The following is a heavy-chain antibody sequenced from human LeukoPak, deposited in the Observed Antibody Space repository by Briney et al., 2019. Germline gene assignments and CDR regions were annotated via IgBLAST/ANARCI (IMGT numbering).Heavy chain of an antibody. V-gene: IGHV1-2*02. CDR2: INPNSGGT. Sequence: GASVKVSCKASGYTFTGYYMHWVRQAPGQGLEWMGWINPNSGGTNYAQKFQGRVTMTRDTSISTAYMELSRLRSDDTAVYYCARDTGLRFLEWLLSDSYYMDVWGKGTTVTVSS. D-gene: IGHD3-3*01. CDR3: ARDTGLRFLEWLLSDSYYMDV. J-gene: IGHJ6*03. CDR1: GYTFTGYY.